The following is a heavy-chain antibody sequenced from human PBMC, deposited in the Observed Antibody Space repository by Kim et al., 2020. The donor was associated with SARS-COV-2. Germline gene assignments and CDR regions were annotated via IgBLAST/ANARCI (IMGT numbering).Heavy chain of an antibody. CDR3: ARLPDITGWPFDA. V-gene: IGHV4-59*01. CDR1: VDSINSDY. D-gene: IGHD6-19*01. CDR2: IRYSGKT. J-gene: IGHJ4*02. Sequence: SETLSLTYTVSVDSINSDYWTWIRQPPGKGLEWIAYIRYSGKTAYNPSLRSRVAISIDPSKSHFSLQLTSVTAADTAVYFCARLPDITGWPFDAWGQGVLVTVSS.